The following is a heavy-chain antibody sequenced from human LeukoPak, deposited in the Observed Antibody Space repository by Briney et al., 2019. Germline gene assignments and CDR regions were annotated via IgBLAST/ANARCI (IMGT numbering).Heavy chain of an antibody. CDR2: ISYDGSNK. CDR3: AKDGRGTTDY. J-gene: IGHJ4*02. V-gene: IGHV3-30*18. Sequence: GGSLRLSCAASGFTFSSYGMHWVRQAPGKGLEWVAVISYDGSNKYYADPVKGRFTIPRDNSKNTLYLQMNSLRAEDTAVYYCAKDGRGTTDYWGQGTLVTVSS. D-gene: IGHD1-26*01. CDR1: GFTFSSYG.